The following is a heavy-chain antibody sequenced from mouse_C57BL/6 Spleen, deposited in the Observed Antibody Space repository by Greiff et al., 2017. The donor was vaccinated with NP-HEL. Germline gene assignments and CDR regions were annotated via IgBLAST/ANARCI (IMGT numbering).Heavy chain of an antibody. Sequence: QVQLQQSGPELVKPGASVKISCKASGYAFSSSWMNWVKQRPGKGLEWIGRIYPGDGDTNYNGKFKGKATLTADKSSSTAYMQLSSLTSEDSAVYCCARRGPVYAMDYWGQGTSVTVSS. CDR2: IYPGDGDT. V-gene: IGHV1-82*01. CDR3: ARRGPVYAMDY. CDR1: GYAFSSSW. J-gene: IGHJ4*01.